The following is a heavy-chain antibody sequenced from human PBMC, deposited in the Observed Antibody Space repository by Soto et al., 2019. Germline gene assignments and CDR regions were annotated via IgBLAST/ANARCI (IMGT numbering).Heavy chain of an antibody. V-gene: IGHV4-59*01. CDR2: IYYSGST. J-gene: IGHJ6*02. D-gene: IGHD2-8*01. Sequence: SSETLSLTCTVSGGSISSYYWSWIRQPPGKGLEWIGYIYYSGSTNYTPSLKSRVTISVDTSKNQFSLKLSSVTAADTAVYYCARDMMGTNNYYYGMDVWGQGTTVP. CDR1: GGSISSYY. CDR3: ARDMMGTNNYYYGMDV.